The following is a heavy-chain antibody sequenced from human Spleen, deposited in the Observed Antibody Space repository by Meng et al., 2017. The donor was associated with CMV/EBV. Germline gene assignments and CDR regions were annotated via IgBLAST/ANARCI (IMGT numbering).Heavy chain of an antibody. Sequence: GESLKISCAASGFTFSSYAMSWVRQAPGKGQEWVSVIYSGGSSTYYADSVKGRFTISRDNSKNTLYRQMNSLRAEDTAVYYCAKMGDYSNYEAPYYYYGMDVWGQGTTVTVSS. D-gene: IGHD4-11*01. V-gene: IGHV3-23*03. CDR1: GFTFSSYA. CDR2: IYSGGSST. J-gene: IGHJ6*02. CDR3: AKMGDYSNYEAPYYYYGMDV.